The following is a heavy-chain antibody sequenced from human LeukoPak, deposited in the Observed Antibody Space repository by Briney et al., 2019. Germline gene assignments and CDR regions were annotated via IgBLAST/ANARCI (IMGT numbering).Heavy chain of an antibody. J-gene: IGHJ4*02. V-gene: IGHV4-39*01. CDR2: IYYSGST. Sequence: PSETLSLTCTVSGGSISSSSYYWGWIRQPPGKGLEWIGSIYYSGSTYYNPSLKSRVTISVDTSKNQFSLKLSSVTAADTAAYYCARIPKGAPPDYWGQGTLVTVSS. CDR1: GGSISSSSYY. CDR3: ARIPKGAPPDY.